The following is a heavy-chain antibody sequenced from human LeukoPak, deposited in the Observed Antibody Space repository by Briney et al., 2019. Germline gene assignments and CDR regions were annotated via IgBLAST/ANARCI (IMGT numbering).Heavy chain of an antibody. D-gene: IGHD2-15*01. Sequence: GGSLRLSCAAPWFTVSSNYMSWVCQAPGKGLEWVSVIYSGGSTYYADSVKGRFTISRDNSKNTLYLQMNSLRAEDTAVYYCARTYRIGPFDYWGQGTLVTVSS. CDR1: WFTVSSNY. V-gene: IGHV3-53*01. CDR3: ARTYRIGPFDY. J-gene: IGHJ4*02. CDR2: IYSGGST.